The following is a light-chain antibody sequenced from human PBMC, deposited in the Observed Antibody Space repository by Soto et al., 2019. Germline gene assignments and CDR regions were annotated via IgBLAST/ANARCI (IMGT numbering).Light chain of an antibody. Sequence: QSVLTQPASVSGSPGQSITISCTGTSSDVGGYNYVSWYQQHPGKAPKLMIYDVSNRPSGVSNRFSGSKSGNTASLTISGLQAEDEADYSCSSYTSSSTREVFGTGTKVTV. V-gene: IGLV2-14*01. CDR3: SSYTSSSTREV. J-gene: IGLJ1*01. CDR2: DVS. CDR1: SSDVGGYNY.